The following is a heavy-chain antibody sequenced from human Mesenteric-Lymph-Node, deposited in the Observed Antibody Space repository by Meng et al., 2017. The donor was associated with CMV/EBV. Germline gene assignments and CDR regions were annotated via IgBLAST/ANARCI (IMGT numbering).Heavy chain of an antibody. CDR3: ARVNWDFRDGMDV. D-gene: IGHD7-27*01. Sequence: ASVKVSCKASGYTFTGYYMHWVRQAPGQGLEWMGWMNPNSGGTNYAQKLQGRVTMTRDTSISTVYMELSSLISDDTAVYYCARVNWDFRDGMDVWGQGTTVTVSS. V-gene: IGHV1-2*02. CDR2: MNPNSGGT. CDR1: GYTFTGYY. J-gene: IGHJ6*02.